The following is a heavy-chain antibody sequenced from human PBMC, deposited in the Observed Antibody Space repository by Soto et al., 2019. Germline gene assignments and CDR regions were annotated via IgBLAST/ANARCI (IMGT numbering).Heavy chain of an antibody. J-gene: IGHJ4*02. V-gene: IGHV4-61*08. CDR3: ARRIVARETFDY. Sequence: PLETLSLTCTVSGGSISSGGYYWIWIRQHPGKGLEWIGYIYYAGSTKYNPSLNSRVTISVDTSKNQFSLTVTSVTAADTAVYYCARRIVARETFDYWGQGTLVTVSS. CDR1: GGSISSGGYY. CDR2: IYYAGST. D-gene: IGHD5-12*01.